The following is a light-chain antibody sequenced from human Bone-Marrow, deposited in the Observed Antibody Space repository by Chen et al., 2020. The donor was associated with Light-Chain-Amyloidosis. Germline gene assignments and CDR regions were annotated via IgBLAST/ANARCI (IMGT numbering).Light chain of an antibody. J-gene: IGLJ1*01. CDR2: AVS. CDR1: SGDVGTYNY. Sequence: QSALTQPASVSGSPGQSITISCTGTSGDVGTYNYVSWYQQHPGKAPNVMIYAVSNRPSGVSNRFSGAKSGNTASLTISGLQAEDEADYYCSSFTSSSSYVFGPGTKVTVL. CDR3: SSFTSSSSYV. V-gene: IGLV2-14*01.